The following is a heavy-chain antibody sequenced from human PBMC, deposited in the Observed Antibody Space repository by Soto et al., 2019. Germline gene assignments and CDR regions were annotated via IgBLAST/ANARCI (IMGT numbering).Heavy chain of an antibody. CDR2: INAGNGNT. Sequence: PVKRSWKAAGYSFTIDLSDCGSNAHEQRLEWMGWINAGNGNTKYSQKFQGRVTITRDTSASTAYMELSSLRSEDTAVYYCARGGGYCSGGSCYPDYWGQGTLVTVSS. CDR1: GYSFTIDL. CDR3: ARGGGYCSGGSCYPDY. D-gene: IGHD2-15*01. J-gene: IGHJ4*02. V-gene: IGHV1-3*01.